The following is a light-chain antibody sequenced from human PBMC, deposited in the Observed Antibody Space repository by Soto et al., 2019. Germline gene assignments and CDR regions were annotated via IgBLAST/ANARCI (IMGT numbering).Light chain of an antibody. Sequence: EIVMTQSPATLSVSPGERATLSCRASQSVSSNLAWYQQKPGQAPRLLMVGASTRATDIPARFSSTGSGTEFTLTISSLQSEDFAVYYCQQYDNWPFSFGPGTKVDIK. CDR3: QQYDNWPFS. V-gene: IGKV3-15*01. J-gene: IGKJ3*01. CDR2: GAS. CDR1: QSVSSN.